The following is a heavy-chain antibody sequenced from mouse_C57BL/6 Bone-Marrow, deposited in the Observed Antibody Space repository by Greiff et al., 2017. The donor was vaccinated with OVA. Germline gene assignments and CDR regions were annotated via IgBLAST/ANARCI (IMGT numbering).Heavy chain of an antibody. D-gene: IGHD6-1*01. CDR2: IDPSDSYP. J-gene: IGHJ2*01. Sequence: QVQLQQPGAELVRPGTSVKLSCKASGYTFTSYWMHWVKQRPGQGLAWIGVIDPSDSYPNYNQKFKGKATLTVDTSSSTAYMQLSSLTSEDSAVYYCARPQFHYWGQGTTLTVSS. CDR3: ARPQFHY. V-gene: IGHV1-59*01. CDR1: GYTFTSYW.